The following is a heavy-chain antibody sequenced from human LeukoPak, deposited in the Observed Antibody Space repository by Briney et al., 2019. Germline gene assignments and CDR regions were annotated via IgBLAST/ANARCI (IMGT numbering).Heavy chain of an antibody. CDR3: ARDPPSSYYDFWSGYQPNYYYYGMDV. CDR2: ISYDGSNK. Sequence: PARSLRPSCAASGFTLSSYAMHWVRQAPGKGLEWVAVISYDGSNKYYADSVKGRFTISRDNSKNTLYLQMNSLRAEDTAVYYCARDPPSSYYDFWSGYQPNYYYYGMDVWGQGTTVTVSS. J-gene: IGHJ6*02. CDR1: GFTLSSYA. V-gene: IGHV3-30-3*01. D-gene: IGHD3-3*01.